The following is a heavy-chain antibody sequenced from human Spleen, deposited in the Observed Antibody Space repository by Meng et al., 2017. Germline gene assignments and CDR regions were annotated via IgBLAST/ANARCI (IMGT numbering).Heavy chain of an antibody. CDR2: INHSGST. CDR1: GGPFSDYY. D-gene: IGHD2-2*01. V-gene: IGHV4-34*01. Sequence: QWPLTRWGPGLLKPSETLSPTCVVSGGPFSDYYWSWIRQPPGKGLEWIGEINHSGSTNYNPSLESRATISVDTSQNNLSLKLSSVTAADSAVYYCARVLQGRIVVVPAANWFDPWGQGTLVTVSS. CDR3: ARVLQGRIVVVPAANWFDP. J-gene: IGHJ5*02.